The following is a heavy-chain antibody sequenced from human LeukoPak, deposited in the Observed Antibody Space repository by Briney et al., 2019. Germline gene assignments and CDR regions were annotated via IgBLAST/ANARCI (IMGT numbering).Heavy chain of an antibody. V-gene: IGHV4-4*09. CDR1: GGSISSYC. Sequence: SETLSLTCTVSGGSISSYCWSWIRQPPGKGLEWIGYIYTSGSTNYNPSLKSRVTISVDTSKNQFSLKLSSVTAADTAVYYCARGDWNYEGHYFDYWGQGTLVTVSS. CDR3: ARGDWNYEGHYFDY. J-gene: IGHJ4*02. CDR2: IYTSGST. D-gene: IGHD1-7*01.